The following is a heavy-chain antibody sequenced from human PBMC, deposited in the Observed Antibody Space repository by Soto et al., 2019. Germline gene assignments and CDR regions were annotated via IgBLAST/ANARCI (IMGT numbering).Heavy chain of an antibody. V-gene: IGHV3-30*18. J-gene: IGHJ6*02. CDR2: ISYNGSNK. CDR1: GFTFSSYG. CDR3: AKEVWSGPMDV. D-gene: IGHD3-3*01. Sequence: QVQLVESGGGVVQPGRSLRLSCAASGFTFSSYGMHWVRQSPGKGLEWVAVISYNGSNKYYADSVKGRFTISRDNSKNTLYLQMNSLRAEDTALYYCAKEVWSGPMDVWGQGTTVTVS.